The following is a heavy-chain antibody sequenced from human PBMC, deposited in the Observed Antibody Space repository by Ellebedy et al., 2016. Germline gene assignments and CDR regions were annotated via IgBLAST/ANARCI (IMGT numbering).Heavy chain of an antibody. CDR1: GGSISTSSYF. D-gene: IGHD1-26*01. V-gene: IGHV4-39*01. Sequence: SETLSLTCTVSGGSISTSSYFWGWIRQSPGKGLEWIGSIYSSGSTYYNPSLKNRVTMSVDTSKNQFSLRLTSVTATDTAVYYCATPGIVGATSPFDYWGQGNLIIVSS. CDR2: IYSSGST. J-gene: IGHJ4*02. CDR3: ATPGIVGATSPFDY.